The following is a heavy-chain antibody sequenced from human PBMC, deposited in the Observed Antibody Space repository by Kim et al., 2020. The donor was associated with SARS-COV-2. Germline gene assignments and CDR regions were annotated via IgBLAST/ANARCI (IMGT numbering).Heavy chain of an antibody. Sequence: LKSRVTISVDTSKNQFSLKLSSVTAADTAVYYCARIHIVGATRFDGMDVWGQGTTVTVSS. CDR3: ARIHIVGATRFDGMDV. J-gene: IGHJ6*02. D-gene: IGHD1-26*01. V-gene: IGHV4-34*01.